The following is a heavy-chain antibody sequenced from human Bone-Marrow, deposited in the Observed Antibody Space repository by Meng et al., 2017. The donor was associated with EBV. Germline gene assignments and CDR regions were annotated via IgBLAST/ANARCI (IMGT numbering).Heavy chain of an antibody. V-gene: IGHV4-39*07. CDR2: IYYSGIT. J-gene: IGHJ5*02. CDR1: GASISGSSYL. Sequence: QPPLQVAGRGVVKPSVTLSLTFSVSGASISGSSYLWGWIRQSPGEGLEWIASIYYSGITYYNPSLKSRVSISVDTSNNQFSLRLTSVTAADTAVYYCATVKGGNYFPWFDPWGQGTLVTVSS. CDR3: ATVKGGNYFPWFDP. D-gene: IGHD3-9*01.